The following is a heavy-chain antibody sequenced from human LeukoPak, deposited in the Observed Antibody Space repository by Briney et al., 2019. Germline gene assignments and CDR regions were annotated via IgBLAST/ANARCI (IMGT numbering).Heavy chain of an antibody. CDR1: GFTFSSYW. CDR3: ARAVTYFYGSVTYDWFDP. J-gene: IGHJ5*02. V-gene: IGHV3-74*01. Sequence: GGSLRLSCAPSGFTFSSYWMHWVRHTPGKGLGWVSRIKSDGSTIYADSVKGRFTISRDNARNTLYLQMNSLRVEDTAMYYCARAVTYFYGSVTYDWFDPWGQGTLVTVSS. CDR2: IKSDGST. D-gene: IGHD3-10*01.